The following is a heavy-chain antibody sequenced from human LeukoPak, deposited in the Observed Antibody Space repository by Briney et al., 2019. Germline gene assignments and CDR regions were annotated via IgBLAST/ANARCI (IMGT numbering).Heavy chain of an antibody. D-gene: IGHD1-26*01. Sequence: ASERVSCKASGYPFIDYYMHWVRQAPGQGLGWMGWINPKSGDTNYAQKFQDRVTMTRDTSISTAYTEVSRLRSDDTAVYYCARVPLGATSYVDYWGQGTLVTVSS. CDR1: GYPFIDYY. CDR3: ARVPLGATSYVDY. V-gene: IGHV1-2*02. CDR2: INPKSGDT. J-gene: IGHJ4*02.